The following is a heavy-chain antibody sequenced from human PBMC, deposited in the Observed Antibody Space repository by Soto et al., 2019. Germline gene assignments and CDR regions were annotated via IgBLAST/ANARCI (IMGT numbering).Heavy chain of an antibody. V-gene: IGHV3-30*18. Sequence: GGSLRLSCAASGFTFSNYCIHWVRQAPCKGLEWVAFISYDGTNKYFSDSVKGRFTISRDNSKNILYLQMDSLRAEDTAVYYCAKVSITYNWNYGYFFDYWGQGTLVTVSS. D-gene: IGHD1-7*01. CDR3: AKVSITYNWNYGYFFDY. CDR1: GFTFSNYC. CDR2: ISYDGTNK. J-gene: IGHJ4*02.